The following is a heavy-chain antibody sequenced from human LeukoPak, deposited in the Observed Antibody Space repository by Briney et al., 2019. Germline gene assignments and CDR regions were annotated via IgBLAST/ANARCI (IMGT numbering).Heavy chain of an antibody. D-gene: IGHD1-26*01. CDR1: GFTFSSYS. CDR3: AREEYSGSYYFDY. V-gene: IGHV3-21*01. J-gene: IGHJ4*02. Sequence: GGSLRLSCAASGFTFSSYSMNWVRQAPGKGLKWVSSISSSSSYIYYADSVKGRFTISRDNAKNSLYLQMNSLRAEDTAVYYCAREEYSGSYYFDYWGQGTLVTVSS. CDR2: ISSSSSYI.